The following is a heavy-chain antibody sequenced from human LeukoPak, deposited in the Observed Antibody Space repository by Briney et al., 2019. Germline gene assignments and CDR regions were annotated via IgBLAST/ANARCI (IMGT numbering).Heavy chain of an antibody. V-gene: IGHV3-23*01. D-gene: IGHD3-22*01. CDR1: GFTFDDYA. CDR2: ISGSGGST. Sequence: PGGSLRLSCVASGFTFDDYAMHWVRQAPGKGLEWVSGISGSGGSTYYADSVKGRFTISRDNSKNTLYLQMHSLRAEDTAVYYCAKDAYYDSSGYYYSWYFDLWGRGALVTVSS. CDR3: AKDAYYDSSGYYYSWYFDL. J-gene: IGHJ2*01.